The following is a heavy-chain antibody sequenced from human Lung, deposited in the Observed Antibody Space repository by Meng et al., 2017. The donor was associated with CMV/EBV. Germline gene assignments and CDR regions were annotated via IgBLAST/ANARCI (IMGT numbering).Heavy chain of an antibody. CDR2: IPHRGSS. CDR3: LRRSGGSV. CDR1: GDSITNHNW. Sequence: GRLRESGPALGKPSETLSLTCAVSGDSITNHNWWAWVRQPPGKGLEWIGEIPHRGSSAYNPSLKSRVSMSIDKSKNQFSLKLTSVTAADTAVYHCLRRSGGSVWGQGTLVTVAS. D-gene: IGHD3-10*01. J-gene: IGHJ1*01. V-gene: IGHV4-4*02.